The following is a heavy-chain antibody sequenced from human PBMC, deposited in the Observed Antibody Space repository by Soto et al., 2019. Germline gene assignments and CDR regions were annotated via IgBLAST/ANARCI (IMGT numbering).Heavy chain of an antibody. CDR1: GFTFSTFA. D-gene: IGHD6-13*01. J-gene: IGHJ6*02. CDR2: ISGTGGSS. Sequence: EVQLLESGGGLVHPGGSLRLSCAASGFTFSTFAMTWVRQAPGRGLEWVSTISGTGGSSFYADSVKGRFTISRDNSNNTFYLQMKSLRVEDTAVYYCAKVVSGSSWRPYAMEIWGHGDKVTVSS. V-gene: IGHV3-23*01. CDR3: AKVVSGSSWRPYAMEI.